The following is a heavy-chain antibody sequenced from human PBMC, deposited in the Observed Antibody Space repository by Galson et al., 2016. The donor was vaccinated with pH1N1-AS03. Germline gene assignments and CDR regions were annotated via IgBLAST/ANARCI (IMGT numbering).Heavy chain of an antibody. J-gene: IGHJ4*02. CDR2: IIPLSGTT. V-gene: IGHV1-69*13. CDR1: GGTFATFA. D-gene: IGHD2/OR15-2a*01. CDR3: ARDRYRDTSTDFYESAY. Sequence: SVKVSCKASGGTFATFAVSWVRQARGQGLEWMGGIIPLSGTTNYAQKFQGRLTITADDSTGTASMEPSSLTSDDTAVYYCARDRYRDTSTDFYESAYWGQGTLVTVSS.